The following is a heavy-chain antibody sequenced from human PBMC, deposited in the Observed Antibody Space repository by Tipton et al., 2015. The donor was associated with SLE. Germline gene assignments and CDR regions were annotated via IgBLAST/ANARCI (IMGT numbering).Heavy chain of an antibody. D-gene: IGHD1-26*01. Sequence: QLVQSGAAVRKPGESLKISCQASGYNFYNYWIGWVRQMPGGGLESMGVIFPTDSTLRYSPSFQGQVTISADKSITTAYLQWSSLKASDTAMYYCAISSGSYYGEFDYWGQGTLVTVSS. V-gene: IGHV5-51*03. J-gene: IGHJ4*02. CDR3: AISSGSYYGEFDY. CDR2: IFPTDSTL. CDR1: GYNFYNYW.